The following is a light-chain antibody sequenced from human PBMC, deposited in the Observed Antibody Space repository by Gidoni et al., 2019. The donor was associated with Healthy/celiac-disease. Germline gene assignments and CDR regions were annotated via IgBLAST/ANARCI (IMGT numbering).Light chain of an antibody. CDR3: QQRSNSLT. CDR2: DAS. CDR1: QSVSSY. J-gene: IGKJ4*01. Sequence: EIALTKSPATLSLSPGERATLPCRASQSVSSYLAWYQQKPGQAPRLLIYDASNRATGIPARFSGSGSGTDFTLTISSLEPEDFAVYYCQQRSNSLTFGGXTKVEIK. V-gene: IGKV3-11*01.